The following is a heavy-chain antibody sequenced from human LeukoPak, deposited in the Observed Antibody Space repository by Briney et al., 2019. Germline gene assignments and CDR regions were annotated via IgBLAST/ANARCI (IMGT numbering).Heavy chain of an antibody. V-gene: IGHV3-23*01. CDR2: ISGSGGST. D-gene: IGHD3-22*01. CDR3: AKGDFYDSSGYPYFDY. J-gene: IGHJ4*02. CDR1: GFTFSSYA. Sequence: GGSLRLSCAASGFTFSSYAMSWVRQAPGKGLEWVSPISGSGGSTYYADSVKGRFTISRDNSKNTLYLQMNSLRAEDTAVYYCAKGDFYDSSGYPYFDYWGQGTLVTVSS.